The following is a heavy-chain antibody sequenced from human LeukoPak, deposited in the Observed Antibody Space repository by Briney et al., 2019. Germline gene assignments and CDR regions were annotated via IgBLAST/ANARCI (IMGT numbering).Heavy chain of an antibody. Sequence: PGGSLRLSCAASGFTFSSYDMHWVRQAPGKGLEWVAVISYDGSNKYYADSVKGRFTISRDNSKNTLYLQMNSLRAEDTAVYYCAISEPYCGGDCYPPAPSFDYWGQGTLVTVSS. CDR2: ISYDGSNK. J-gene: IGHJ4*02. CDR1: GFTFSSYD. D-gene: IGHD2-21*02. V-gene: IGHV3-30*03. CDR3: AISEPYCGGDCYPPAPSFDY.